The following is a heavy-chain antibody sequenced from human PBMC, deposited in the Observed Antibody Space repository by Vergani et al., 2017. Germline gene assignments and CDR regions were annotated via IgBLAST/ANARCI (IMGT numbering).Heavy chain of an antibody. Sequence: LVESGGGLVQPGGSLRLSCAASSFSVSSHYMTWVRQAPGKGLEWVSTINIGGRTSYADSVKGRLTLTRDDSKNTLHLQMNSLRAEDTAVYYCARESIVGVTYAFDIWGQGTMVTVSS. D-gene: IGHD1-26*01. V-gene: IGHV3-66*01. J-gene: IGHJ3*02. CDR1: SFSVSSHY. CDR3: ARESIVGVTYAFDI. CDR2: INIGGRT.